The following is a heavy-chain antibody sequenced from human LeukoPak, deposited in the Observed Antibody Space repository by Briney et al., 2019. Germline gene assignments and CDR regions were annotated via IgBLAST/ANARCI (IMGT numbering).Heavy chain of an antibody. CDR3: AKDHGSGWLFRATRWFDY. CDR1: GFTFSSYA. CDR2: ISGSGGST. J-gene: IGHJ4*02. D-gene: IGHD6-19*01. Sequence: GGSLRLSCAASGFTFSSYAMSWVRQAPGKGLEWVSAISGSGGSTFYADSVKGRFTISRDNSKNTLCLQMNSLRAEDTAVYYCAKDHGSGWLFRATRWFDYWGQGTLVTVSS. V-gene: IGHV3-23*01.